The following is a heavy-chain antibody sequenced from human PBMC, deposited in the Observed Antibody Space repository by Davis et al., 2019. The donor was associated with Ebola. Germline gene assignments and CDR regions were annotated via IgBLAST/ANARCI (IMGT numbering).Heavy chain of an antibody. CDR3: ARSLGTIFDLYGMDV. V-gene: IGHV1-18*04. CDR1: GYTFTSYG. Sequence: ASVKVSCKASGYTFTSYGISWVRQAPGQGLEWMGWISAYNGNTNYAQKLQGRVTMTTDTSTTTAYMELRSLRSDDTAVYYCARSLGTIFDLYGMDVWGRGTTVTVSS. D-gene: IGHD3-3*01. J-gene: IGHJ6*02. CDR2: ISAYNGNT.